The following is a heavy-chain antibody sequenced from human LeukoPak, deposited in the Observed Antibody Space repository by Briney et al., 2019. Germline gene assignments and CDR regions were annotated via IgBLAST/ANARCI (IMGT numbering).Heavy chain of an antibody. CDR2: ISGSGGST. CDR1: GFTFSSYA. J-gene: IGHJ2*01. Sequence: AGGSLRLSCAASGFTFSSYAMSWVRQAPGKGLEWVSAISGSGGSTYYADSVKGRFTISRDNSKNTLYLQMNSLRAEDTAVYYCAKSRQWLVTGSDLWGRGTLVTVSS. CDR3: AKSRQWLVTGSDL. D-gene: IGHD6-19*01. V-gene: IGHV3-23*01.